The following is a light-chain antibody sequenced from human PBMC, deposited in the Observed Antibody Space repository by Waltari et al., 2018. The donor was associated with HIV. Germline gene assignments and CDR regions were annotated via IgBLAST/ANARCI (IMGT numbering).Light chain of an antibody. Sequence: QPVVTQEPSLTVSPGGTVILTCASSAGVVTRGRCPYWFQPRPGQAPKTLIFDSNNRYSLTPARFTGSFLVGKAVLTLTGAQPEDDADYYCLLSYDGDVVFCGGTKLTVL. CDR3: LLSYDGDVV. CDR2: DSN. J-gene: IGLJ2*01. CDR1: AGVVTRGRC. V-gene: IGLV7-46*01.